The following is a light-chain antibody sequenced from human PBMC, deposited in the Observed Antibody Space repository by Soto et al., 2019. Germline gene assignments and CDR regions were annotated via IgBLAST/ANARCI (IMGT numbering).Light chain of an antibody. CDR2: LGS. J-gene: IGKJ4*01. V-gene: IGKV2-28*01. CDR1: QSLLHSNGYNY. Sequence: DIVMTQSPLSLPVTPGEPASISCRSSQSLLHSNGYNYLDWYLQKPGQSPQLLIYLGSNRASGVPDRFSGSGSGTEFTLKISRVEADDVGVYYCMQALQSPLTFGDRTKVEIK. CDR3: MQALQSPLT.